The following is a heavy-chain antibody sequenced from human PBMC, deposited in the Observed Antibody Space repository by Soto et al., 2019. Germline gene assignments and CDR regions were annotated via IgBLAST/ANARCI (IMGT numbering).Heavy chain of an antibody. J-gene: IGHJ4*02. CDR3: ARQVVDGTLAGSGSFDY. CDR1: GGSISSSSYY. Sequence: QLQLQESGPGLVKPSETLSLTCTVSGGSISSSSYYWGWIRQPPGKGLEWIGTFYYSGSTYYNPSLKSRVTRSVDTSDNQCSLKLSSVTAADTAVYYCARQVVDGTLAGSGSFDYWGQGTLVTVSS. V-gene: IGHV4-39*01. CDR2: FYYSGST. D-gene: IGHD3-10*01.